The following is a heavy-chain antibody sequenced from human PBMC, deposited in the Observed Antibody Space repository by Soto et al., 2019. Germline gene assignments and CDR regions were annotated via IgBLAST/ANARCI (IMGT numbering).Heavy chain of an antibody. CDR3: VHYDSSGPHFDY. J-gene: IGHJ4*02. CDR2: XNXNXGXT. CDR1: GYTFTGYY. V-gene: IGHV1-2*02. D-gene: IGHD3-22*01. Sequence: ASVKVSCKASGYTFTGYYMHLVRQAPGQGLEXMGWXNXNXGXTXYXXXXQGRVTMTRDTSISTAYMELSRLRSDDTAVYYCVHYDSSGPHFDYWGQGTLVTVSS.